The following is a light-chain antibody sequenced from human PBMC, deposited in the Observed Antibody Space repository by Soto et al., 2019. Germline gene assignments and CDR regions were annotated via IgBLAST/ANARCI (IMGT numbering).Light chain of an antibody. CDR1: SSDIGRHDY. CDR2: EVI. CDR3: SSYTSSSTRV. V-gene: IGLV2-14*01. Sequence: QSVLTQPASVSGPPGQSITISCTGSSSDIGRHDYVSWYQHHPGKVPKVIIYEVIHRPSGVSNRFSGSKSGNTASLTISGLQAEDEADYYCSSYTSSSTRVFGTGTKLTVL. J-gene: IGLJ1*01.